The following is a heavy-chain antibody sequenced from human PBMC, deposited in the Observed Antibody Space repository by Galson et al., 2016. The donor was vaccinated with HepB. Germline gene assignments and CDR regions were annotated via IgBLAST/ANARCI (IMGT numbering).Heavy chain of an antibody. J-gene: IGHJ4*02. CDR3: ARVAFNWNGNPEDY. D-gene: IGHD1-1*01. CDR1: GFTFSSYA. V-gene: IGHV3-30-3*01. CDR2: ISYDGSNK. Sequence: SLRLSCAFSGFTFSSYAMHWVRQAPGKGLEWVAVISYDGSNKYHADSVKGRFTISRDNSKNTLYLQMNSLRGEDTAVYYCARVAFNWNGNPEDYWGQGTLVTVSS.